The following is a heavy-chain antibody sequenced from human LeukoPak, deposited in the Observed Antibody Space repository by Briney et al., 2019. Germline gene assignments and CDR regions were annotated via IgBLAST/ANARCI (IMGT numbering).Heavy chain of an antibody. CDR2: IYYSGST. Sequence: SETLSLTCTVSGGSISSSSYYWGWIRQPPGKGLEWIGSIYYSGSTYYNLSLKSRVTISVDTSKNQFSLKLSSVTAADTAVYYCASRYYYDSSGYDYWGQGTLVTVSS. CDR3: ASRYYYDSSGYDY. D-gene: IGHD3-22*01. CDR1: GGSISSSSYY. J-gene: IGHJ4*02. V-gene: IGHV4-39*01.